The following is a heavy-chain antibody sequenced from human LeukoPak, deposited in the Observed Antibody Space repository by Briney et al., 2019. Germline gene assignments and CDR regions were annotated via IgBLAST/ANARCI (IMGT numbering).Heavy chain of an antibody. Sequence: SETLSLTRAVYGGPFKGFFWSWIRQAPGKGLEWIGEISHSGSSNYNPSLKSRITISVDTSKSQFSLRLTSVTAADTAVYYCARVIFYGGRIQYSWFDLWGQGTLVTVSS. D-gene: IGHD4-23*01. CDR3: ARVIFYGGRIQYSWFDL. J-gene: IGHJ5*02. V-gene: IGHV4-34*01. CDR1: GGPFKGFF. CDR2: ISHSGSS.